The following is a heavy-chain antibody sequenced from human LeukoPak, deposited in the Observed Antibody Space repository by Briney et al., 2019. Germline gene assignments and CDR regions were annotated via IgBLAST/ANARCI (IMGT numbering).Heavy chain of an antibody. V-gene: IGHV4-59*08. CDR1: GGSISSYY. J-gene: IGHJ4*02. Sequence: SETLSLTCTVSGGSISSYYWSWIRQPPGKGLEWIGYIYYSGSTNYNPSLKSRVTISVDTSKNQFSLKLSSVTAADTAVYYCARHQIITYYYDSRGFDYWGQGTLVTVSS. D-gene: IGHD3-22*01. CDR2: IYYSGST. CDR3: ARHQIITYYYDSRGFDY.